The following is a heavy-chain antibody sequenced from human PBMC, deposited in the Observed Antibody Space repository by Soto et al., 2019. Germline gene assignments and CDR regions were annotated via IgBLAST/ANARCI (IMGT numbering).Heavy chain of an antibody. D-gene: IGHD6-6*01. CDR3: ANLRIAQQLVPNYYYYYGMDV. J-gene: IGHJ6*02. Sequence: GGSLRLSCAASGFTFSSYAMSWVRQAPGKGLEWVSAISGSGGSTYYADSVKGRFTISRDNSKNTLYLQMNSLRAEDTAVYYCANLRIAQQLVPNYYYYYGMDVWGQGTTVTVSS. V-gene: IGHV3-23*01. CDR2: ISGSGGST. CDR1: GFTFSSYA.